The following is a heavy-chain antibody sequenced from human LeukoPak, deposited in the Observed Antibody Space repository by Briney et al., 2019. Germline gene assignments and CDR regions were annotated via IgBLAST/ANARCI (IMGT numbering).Heavy chain of an antibody. CDR1: GDSISSSSYY. Sequence: SETLSLTCTASGDSISSSSYYWGWIRQPPGKGLEWIASIYYDGSTHYNRSLKSRVTISVDTSKNQFSLKLTSVTAADTAVYYCARPSVSSIVPFDIWGQGTMVTVSS. V-gene: IGHV4-39*01. CDR3: ARPSVSSIVPFDI. D-gene: IGHD6-6*01. CDR2: IYYDGST. J-gene: IGHJ3*02.